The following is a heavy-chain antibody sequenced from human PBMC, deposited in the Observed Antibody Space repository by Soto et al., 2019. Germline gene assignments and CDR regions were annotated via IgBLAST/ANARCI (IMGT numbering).Heavy chain of an antibody. CDR3: AREYYYDSSGFDY. CDR2: IYYSGST. Sequence: PSETLSLTCTVSGGSISSGGYYWTWIRQHPQKGLEWIGHIYYSGSTYYNPSLKSRVTVSVDTSKNQFSLKLSSVTAADTAVYYCAREYYYDSSGFDYWGQGTLVTVSS. V-gene: IGHV4-31*02. D-gene: IGHD3-22*01. J-gene: IGHJ4*02. CDR1: GGSISSGGYY.